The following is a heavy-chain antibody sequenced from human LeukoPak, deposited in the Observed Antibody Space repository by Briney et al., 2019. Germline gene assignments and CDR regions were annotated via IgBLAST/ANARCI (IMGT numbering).Heavy chain of an antibody. D-gene: IGHD5-18*01. CDR3: TRGPIQLWLYHGMDV. V-gene: IGHV3-49*04. J-gene: IGHJ6*02. Sequence: GGALRLSCTVSGFTFGDHATSWGRQGPGKRLEWVGFIRRKTYGGTTEYAASVKGRFIISRDDSTSIAYLQMNSLKTEDTAVYYCTRGPIQLWLYHGMDVWGHGTTVTVSS. CDR1: GFTFGDHA. CDR2: IRRKTYGGTT.